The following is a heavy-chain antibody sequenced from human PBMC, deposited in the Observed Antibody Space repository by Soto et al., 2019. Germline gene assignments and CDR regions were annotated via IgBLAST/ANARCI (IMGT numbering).Heavy chain of an antibody. CDR3: ARIRGDYVWGSYRSTATYFDY. D-gene: IGHD3-16*02. CDR2: IFSNDEK. CDR1: GFSLSNARMG. Sequence: QVTLKESGPVLVKPTETLTLTCTVSGFSLSNARMGVSWIRQPPGKALEWLAHIFSNDEKSYRTSLKSRLTISKDTSKSQVVLTKTNMDPVDTASYYGARIRGDYVWGSYRSTATYFDYWGQGTLVTVSS. J-gene: IGHJ4*02. V-gene: IGHV2-26*01.